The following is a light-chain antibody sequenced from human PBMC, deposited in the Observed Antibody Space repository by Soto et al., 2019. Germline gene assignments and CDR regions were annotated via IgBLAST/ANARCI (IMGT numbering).Light chain of an antibody. CDR3: QQYYTTPLT. CDR1: ESVLYSSNNKNY. CDR2: WAS. V-gene: IGKV4-1*01. J-gene: IGKJ4*01. Sequence: DIVMTHSPDSLAVSLGERATINCKSSESVLYSSNNKNYLAWYQQKPGQPPKLLIYWASTRESGVPDRFSGSGSETDFTLTISSPQSEDVAVYYCQQYYTTPLTFGGGTKVDIK.